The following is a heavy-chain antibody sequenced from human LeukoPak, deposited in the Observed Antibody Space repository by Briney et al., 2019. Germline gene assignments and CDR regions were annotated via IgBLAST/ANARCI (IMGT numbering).Heavy chain of an antibody. CDR3: ARREVGATLGD. V-gene: IGHV3-21*01. D-gene: IGHD1-26*01. CDR1: GFTFSSYT. J-gene: IGHJ4*02. CDR2: ISSSSGYI. Sequence: PGGSLRLSCAASGFTFSSYTMNWVRQAPGKGLEWVSSISSSSGYIYYADSVKGRFTISRDNAKNSLYLQMNSLTAEDTAVYYCARREVGATLGDWGQGTLVTVSS.